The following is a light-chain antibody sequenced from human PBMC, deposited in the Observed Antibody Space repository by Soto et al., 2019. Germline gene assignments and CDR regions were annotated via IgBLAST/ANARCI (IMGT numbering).Light chain of an antibody. Sequence: EIVMTQSPSTLSVSPGERATLSCRASQSVSSNLAWYQQKPGQAPRLLIYGASTRATGIPARFSGSGSVTEFTLTISSLQSEDFAVYYCRQYNNWPPWTFGQGTKVDIK. V-gene: IGKV3-15*01. J-gene: IGKJ1*01. CDR3: RQYNNWPPWT. CDR2: GAS. CDR1: QSVSSN.